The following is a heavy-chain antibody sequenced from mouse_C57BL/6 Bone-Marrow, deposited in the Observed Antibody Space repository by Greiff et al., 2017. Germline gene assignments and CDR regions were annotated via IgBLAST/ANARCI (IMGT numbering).Heavy chain of an antibody. CDR1: GYSITSGYY. CDR3: ARKGAMDY. CDR2: ISYDGSN. Sequence: EVQRVESGPGLVKPSQSLSLTCSVTGYSITSGYYWNWIRQFPGNKLEWMGYISYDGSNNYNPSLKNRISITRDTSKNQFFLKLNSVTTEDTATYYCARKGAMDYWGQGTSVTVSS. J-gene: IGHJ4*01. V-gene: IGHV3-6*01.